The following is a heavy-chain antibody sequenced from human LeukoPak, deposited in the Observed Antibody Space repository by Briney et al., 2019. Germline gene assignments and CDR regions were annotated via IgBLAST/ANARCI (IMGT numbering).Heavy chain of an antibody. CDR3: AKSGYNRFDY. CDR1: GFTFSSYS. Sequence: GGSLRLSCAASGFTFSSYSMNWVRQAPGKGLEWVSSISSSSSNIYYADSVKGRFTISRDNSKNTLYLQMNSLRAEDTAVYYCAKSGYNRFDYWGQGTLVTVSS. J-gene: IGHJ4*02. CDR2: ISSSSSNI. V-gene: IGHV3-21*04. D-gene: IGHD5-24*01.